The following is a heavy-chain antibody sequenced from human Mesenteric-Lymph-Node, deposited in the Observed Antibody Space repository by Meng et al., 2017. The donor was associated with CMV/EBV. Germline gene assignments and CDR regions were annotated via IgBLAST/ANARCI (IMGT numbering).Heavy chain of an antibody. V-gene: IGHV3-74*01. Sequence: GGSLRLSCTASGFSLSNFWMHWVRQAPRKGLVWVSHINPDGSFTTYADSVKGRFTISRDIAKNTLYLQMNSLRAEDTAVYSCARGGSRGLDHWGQGTLVTVSS. CDR1: GFSLSNFW. D-gene: IGHD3-10*01. CDR3: ARGGSRGLDH. J-gene: IGHJ4*02. CDR2: INPDGSFT.